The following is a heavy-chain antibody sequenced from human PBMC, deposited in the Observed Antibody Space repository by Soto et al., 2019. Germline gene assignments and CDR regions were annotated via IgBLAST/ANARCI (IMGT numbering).Heavy chain of an antibody. CDR3: ARMSRAVNY. CDR1: GDAITSSSYF. V-gene: IGHV4-61*01. J-gene: IGHJ4*02. CDR2: TKYNGRS. Sequence: SETLSLTCAVSGDAITSSSYFWSWIRQSPGRGLEYIGYTKYNGRSTYNPSLQSRVTISVDTSTSQFSLNLTSVTAGDTAVYYCARMSRAVNYWGQGIPVTVSS.